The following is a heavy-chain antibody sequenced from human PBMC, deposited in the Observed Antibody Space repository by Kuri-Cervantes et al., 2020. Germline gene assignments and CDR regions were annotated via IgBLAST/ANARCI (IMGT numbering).Heavy chain of an antibody. CDR2: INPNSGGT. CDR1: GYTFTGYY. D-gene: IGHD3-22*01. CDR3: ARACDYYDSSGYYLVSGWFDP. Sequence: ASVKVSCKASGYTFTGYYMHWVRQAPGQGLEWMGWINPNSGGTNYAQKFQGRVTMTRDTSISTAYMELGRLRSDDTAVYYCARACDYYDSSGYYLVSGWFDPWGQGTLVTVSS. V-gene: IGHV1-2*02. J-gene: IGHJ5*02.